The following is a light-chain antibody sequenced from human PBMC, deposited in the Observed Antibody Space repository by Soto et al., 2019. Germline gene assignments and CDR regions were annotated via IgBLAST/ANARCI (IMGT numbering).Light chain of an antibody. CDR3: SSYTTTTRL. CDR1: SSDIGSNNY. CDR2: EVS. Sequence: QSALTQPASVSGSPGQSITISCPGTSSDIGSNNYVSWFQQRPGKAPTLIIYEVSNRPSGVSNHFSGSKSGNTASLTISGLLPEDEAEYYCSSYTTTTRLFGGGTKLTVL. J-gene: IGLJ3*02. V-gene: IGLV2-14*01.